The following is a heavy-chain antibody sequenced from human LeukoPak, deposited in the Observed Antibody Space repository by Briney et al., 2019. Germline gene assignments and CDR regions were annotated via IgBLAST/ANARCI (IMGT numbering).Heavy chain of an antibody. J-gene: IGHJ6*03. Sequence: GGSLRLSCAASEFTFDDYGMNWVRQAPGKGLEWVAGINWNGAGTGYVDSVKGRFTISRDNAKNSLYLQMNSLRAEDTAVYYCARVPYSSSCYYYYYMDVWGKGTTVTVSS. CDR1: EFTFDDYG. V-gene: IGHV3-20*04. CDR3: ARVPYSSSCYYYYYMDV. CDR2: INWNGAGT. D-gene: IGHD6-13*01.